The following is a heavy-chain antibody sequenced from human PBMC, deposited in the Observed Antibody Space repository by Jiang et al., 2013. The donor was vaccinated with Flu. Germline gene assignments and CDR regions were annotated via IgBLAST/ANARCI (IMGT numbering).Heavy chain of an antibody. CDR2: IYYSGST. CDR3: ARPSSYCSSTSCRYGMDV. Sequence: ETLSLTCTVSGGSISSSSYVLGLDPPAPRKGLEWIGSIYYSGSTYYNPSLKSRVTISVDTSKNQFSLKLSSVTAADTAVYYCARPSSYCSSTSCRYGMDVWGQGTTVTVSS. V-gene: IGHV4-39*01. J-gene: IGHJ6*02. CDR1: GGSISSSSYV. D-gene: IGHD2-2*01.